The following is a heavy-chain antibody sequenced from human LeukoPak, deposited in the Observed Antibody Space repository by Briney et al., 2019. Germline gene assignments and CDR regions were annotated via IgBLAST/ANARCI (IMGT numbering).Heavy chain of an antibody. V-gene: IGHV4-30-4*07. CDR2: FYYSGST. CDR3: ARSGGSGSFDY. Sequence: SETLSLTCAVSGGSISRGGYSWSWIRQPPGKGLEWIGYFYYSGSTYYNPSLKSRVTISLDTSKNQFSLKLSSVTAADTAVYYCARSGGSGSFDYWGQGTLVTVSS. CDR1: GGSISRGGYS. J-gene: IGHJ4*02. D-gene: IGHD3-10*01.